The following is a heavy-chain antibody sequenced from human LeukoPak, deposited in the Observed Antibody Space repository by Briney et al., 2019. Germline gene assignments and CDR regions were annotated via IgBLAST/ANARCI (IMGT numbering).Heavy chain of an antibody. V-gene: IGHV4-59*01. J-gene: IGHJ4*02. Sequence: SETLFLTCTVSGGSISSYYWSWIRQPPGKGLEWIGYIYYSGSTNYNPSLKSRVTISVDTSKSQFSLKLSSVTAADTAVYYCAGDYGSGSHKFDYWGQGTLVTVSS. CDR2: IYYSGST. CDR3: AGDYGSGSHKFDY. D-gene: IGHD3-10*01. CDR1: GGSISSYY.